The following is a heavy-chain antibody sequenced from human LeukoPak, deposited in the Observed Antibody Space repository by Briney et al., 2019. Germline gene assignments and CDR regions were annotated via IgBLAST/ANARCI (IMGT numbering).Heavy chain of an antibody. V-gene: IGHV1-2*02. J-gene: IGHJ4*02. CDR3: ARGAVYVAYYYDSSGSPFDY. CDR1: GYTFTDYY. D-gene: IGHD3-22*01. CDR2: INPNTGDT. Sequence: ASVKVSCKASGYTFTDYYMHWVRQAPGQGLEWMGRINPNTGDTNYAQNFQGRVTMTTDTSSSTAYMELGSLRSEDTAVYYCARGAVYVAYYYDSSGSPFDYWGQGTLVTVSS.